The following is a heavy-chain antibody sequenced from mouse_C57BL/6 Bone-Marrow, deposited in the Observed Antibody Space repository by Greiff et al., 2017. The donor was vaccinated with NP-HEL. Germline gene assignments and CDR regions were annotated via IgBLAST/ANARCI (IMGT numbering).Heavy chain of an antibody. J-gene: IGHJ2*01. CDR3: TSYYGTGY. CDR1: GYTFTDYE. V-gene: IGHV1-15*01. D-gene: IGHD1-1*01. CDR2: IDPETGGT. Sequence: QVQLKQSGAELVRPGASVTLSCKASGYTFTDYEMHWVKQTPVHGLEWIGAIDPETGGTAYNQKFKGKAILTADKSSSTAYMELRSLTSEDSAVDYCTSYYGTGYWGQGTTLTVSS.